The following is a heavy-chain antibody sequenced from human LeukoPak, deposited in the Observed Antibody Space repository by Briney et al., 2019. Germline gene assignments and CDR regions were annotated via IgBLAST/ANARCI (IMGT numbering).Heavy chain of an antibody. CDR2: IYHSGST. CDR1: GYSISSGYY. D-gene: IGHD1-1*01. V-gene: IGHV4-38-2*01. CDR3: ARQNWNDGWFDP. J-gene: IGHJ5*02. Sequence: PSETLSLTCAVSGYSISSGYYWSWIRQPSGKGLEWIGSIYHSGSTYYNPSLKSRVTISVDTSKNQISLKLSSVTAADAAVYYCARQNWNDGWFDPWGQGTLVTASS.